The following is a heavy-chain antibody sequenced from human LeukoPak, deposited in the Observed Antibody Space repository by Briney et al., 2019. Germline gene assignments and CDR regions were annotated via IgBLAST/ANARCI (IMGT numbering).Heavy chain of an antibody. D-gene: IGHD7-27*01. CDR2: INPNSGAT. Sequence: ASVKVSCKASGYTFTNYAISWVRQAPGQGLEWMGWINPNSGATNYAQNFQGRLTLTRDTSISTAYMELNRLRSDDTAIFYCGRNRLGKALDIWGQGTMVTVSS. J-gene: IGHJ3*02. CDR3: GRNRLGKALDI. CDR1: GYTFTNYA. V-gene: IGHV1-2*02.